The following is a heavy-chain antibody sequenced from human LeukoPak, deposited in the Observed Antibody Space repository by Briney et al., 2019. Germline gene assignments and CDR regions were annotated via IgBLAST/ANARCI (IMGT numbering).Heavy chain of an antibody. CDR3: ARVLNPRTYNWFDP. V-gene: IGHV1-69*05. Sequence: ASVKVSCKASGGTFSSYAISWVRQAPGQGLEWMGGIIPIFGTANYAQKFQGRVTITTDESTSTAYMELSSLRSEDTAVYCCARVLNPRTYNWFDPWGQGTLVTVSS. D-gene: IGHD3-9*01. CDR2: IIPIFGTA. J-gene: IGHJ5*02. CDR1: GGTFSSYA.